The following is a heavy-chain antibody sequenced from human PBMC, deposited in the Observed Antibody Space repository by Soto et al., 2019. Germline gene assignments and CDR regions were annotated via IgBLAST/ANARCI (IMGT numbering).Heavy chain of an antibody. D-gene: IGHD4-17*01. V-gene: IGHV4-59*01. CDR2: IYYSGST. Sequence: SETLSLTCTVSGGSISSYYWSWIRQPPGKGLEWIGYIYYSGSTNYNPSLKSRVTISVDTSKNQFSLKLSSVTAADTAVYYCAREYGDYEGAYYYYYMDVWGKGTTVTVSS. J-gene: IGHJ6*03. CDR1: GGSISSYY. CDR3: AREYGDYEGAYYYYYMDV.